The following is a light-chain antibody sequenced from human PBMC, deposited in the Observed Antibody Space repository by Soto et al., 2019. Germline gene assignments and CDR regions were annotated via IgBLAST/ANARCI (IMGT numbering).Light chain of an antibody. Sequence: DIQMAQSPSTLSAHVGDRVSITCRASQTISTWLAWYQQKPGKAPNLLIYQASTLETGVPSRFSGSGSGTEVTLTISGLQPDDFATYYCQQYDNYPLTFGGGTKVEI. V-gene: IGKV1-5*03. CDR2: QAS. CDR3: QQYDNYPLT. CDR1: QTISTW. J-gene: IGKJ4*01.